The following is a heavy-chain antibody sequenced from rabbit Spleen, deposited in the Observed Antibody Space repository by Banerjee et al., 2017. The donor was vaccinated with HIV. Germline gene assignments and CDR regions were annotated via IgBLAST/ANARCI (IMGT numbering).Heavy chain of an antibody. CDR1: GFSFSGYYY. V-gene: IGHV1S40*01. CDR3: AKSANWNSNYSPYILTRLNL. D-gene: IGHD1-1*01. J-gene: IGHJ3*01. Sequence: QSLEESGGDLVKPGTSLTLTCTASGFSFSGYYYMCWVRQAPGKGPEWIACIDANSANTYYASWAKGRFTISKTSSPTVTLQMTSLTVADTATYFCAKSANWNSNYSPYILTRLNLWGQGTLVTVS. CDR2: IDANSANT.